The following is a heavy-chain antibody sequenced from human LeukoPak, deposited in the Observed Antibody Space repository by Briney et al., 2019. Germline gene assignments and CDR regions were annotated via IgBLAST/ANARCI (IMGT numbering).Heavy chain of an antibody. V-gene: IGHV1-24*01. D-gene: IGHD3-3*01. CDR2: FDPEDGET. CDR1: GYALTELS. J-gene: IGHJ4*02. CDR3: ATLVFLGVYYDFWSGYSY. Sequence: GASVKVSCKVSGYALTELSMHWVRQAPGKGLEWMGGFDPEDGETIYAQKFQGRVTMTEDTSTDTAYMELSSLRSEDTAVYYCATLVFLGVYYDFWSGYSYWGQGTLVTVSS.